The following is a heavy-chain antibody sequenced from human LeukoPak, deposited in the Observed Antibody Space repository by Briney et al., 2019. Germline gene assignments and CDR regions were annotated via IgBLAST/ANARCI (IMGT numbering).Heavy chain of an antibody. V-gene: IGHV4-34*01. Sequence: SETLSLTGAVYGGSFSGYYWSWIRQPPGKGLEWIGSIYYSGSTYYNPSLKSRVTISVDTSKNQFSLKLSSVTAADTAVYYCARGRYSSGWYLVYNWFDPWGRGTLVTVSS. D-gene: IGHD6-19*01. J-gene: IGHJ5*02. CDR3: ARGRYSSGWYLVYNWFDP. CDR1: GGSFSGYY. CDR2: IYYSGST.